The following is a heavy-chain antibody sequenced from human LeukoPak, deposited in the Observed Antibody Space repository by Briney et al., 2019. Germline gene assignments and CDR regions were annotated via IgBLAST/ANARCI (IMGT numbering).Heavy chain of an antibody. CDR2: IIPIFGTA. Sequence: SVKVSCKASGGTFSSYAINWVRQAPGQGLEWMGGIIPIFGTANYAQKFQGRVTITADESTSTAYVELSSLRSEDTAIYYCASRLYCSNTRCRNFPFAYWGQGTLVTVSS. CDR3: ASRLYCSNTRCRNFPFAY. V-gene: IGHV1-69*13. J-gene: IGHJ4*02. D-gene: IGHD2-2*01. CDR1: GGTFSSYA.